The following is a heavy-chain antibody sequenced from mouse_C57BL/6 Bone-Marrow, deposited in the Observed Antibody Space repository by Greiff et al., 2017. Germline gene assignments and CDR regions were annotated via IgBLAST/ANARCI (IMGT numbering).Heavy chain of an antibody. J-gene: IGHJ1*03. CDR2: INYDGSST. CDR1: GFTFSDYY. Sequence: EVNVVESEGGLVQPGSSMKLSCTASGFTFSDYYMAWVRQVPEKGLEWVANINYDGSSTYYLDSLKSRFIISRDNAKNILYLQMSSLKSEDTATYYCARVSYDGYYVWYFDVWGTGTTVTVSS. CDR3: ARVSYDGYYVWYFDV. D-gene: IGHD2-3*01. V-gene: IGHV5-16*01.